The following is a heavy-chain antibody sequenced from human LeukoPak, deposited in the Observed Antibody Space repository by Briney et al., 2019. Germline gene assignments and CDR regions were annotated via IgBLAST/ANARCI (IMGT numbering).Heavy chain of an antibody. Sequence: GGSLRLSCAASGFTFSSYSMNWVRQAPGKGLEWVSSISSSSSYIYYADSVKGRFTISRDNAKNSLYLQMNSLRAEDTAVYYCARDGTYTDYDPDFDIWGQGTLVTVSS. V-gene: IGHV3-21*01. CDR3: ARDGTYTDYDPDFDI. CDR1: GFTFSSYS. CDR2: ISSSSSYI. D-gene: IGHD5-12*01. J-gene: IGHJ4*02.